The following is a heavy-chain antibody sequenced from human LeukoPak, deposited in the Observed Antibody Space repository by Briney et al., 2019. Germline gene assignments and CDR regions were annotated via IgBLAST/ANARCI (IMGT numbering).Heavy chain of an antibody. CDR2: IYYSGST. J-gene: IGHJ4*02. CDR3: ARHGRDGYNQIDY. D-gene: IGHD5-24*01. CDR1: GGSISNYY. V-gene: IGHV4-59*08. Sequence: SPSETLSLTCTVSGGSISNYYWSWIRQPPGKGLEWIGYIYYSGSTNYNPSLKSRVTISADTSKNQFSLKLSSVTAADTAVYYCARHGRDGYNQIDYWGQGTLVTVSS.